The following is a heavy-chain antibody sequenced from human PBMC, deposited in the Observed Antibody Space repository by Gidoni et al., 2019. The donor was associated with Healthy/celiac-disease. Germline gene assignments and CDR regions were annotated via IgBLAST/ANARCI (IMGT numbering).Heavy chain of an antibody. CDR3: ARFLGYCSGGSCYGSYYFDY. CDR1: GFSLSTSGMG. CDR2: IDWDYDK. V-gene: IGHV2-70*01. J-gene: IGHJ4*02. D-gene: IGHD2-15*01. Sequence: QVTLRESGPALVKPTQTLTLTCTFSGFSLSTSGMGVSWIRQPPGKALELLSLIDWDYDKDYSTSLKTRLTISKDTSKNQVVLTMTNMDPVDTATYYCARFLGYCSGGSCYGSYYFDYWGQGTLVTVSA.